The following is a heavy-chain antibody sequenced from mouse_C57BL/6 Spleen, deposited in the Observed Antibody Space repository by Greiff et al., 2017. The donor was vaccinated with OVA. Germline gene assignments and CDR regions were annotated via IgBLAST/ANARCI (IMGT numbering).Heavy chain of an antibody. J-gene: IGHJ4*01. V-gene: IGHV1-18*01. D-gene: IGHD1-1*01. CDR1: GYTFTDYN. Sequence: EVQVVESGPELVKPGASVKIPCKASGYTFTDYNMDWVKQSHGKSLEWIGDINPNNGGTIYNQKFKGKATLTVDKSSSTAYMELRSLTSEDTAVYYCARSIYYGSSPYYAMDYWGQGTSVTVSS. CDR3: ARSIYYGSSPYYAMDY. CDR2: INPNNGGT.